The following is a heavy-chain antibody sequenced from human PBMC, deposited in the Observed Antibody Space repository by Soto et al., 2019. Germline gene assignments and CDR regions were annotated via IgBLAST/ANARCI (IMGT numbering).Heavy chain of an antibody. CDR1: GFTFSSYG. V-gene: IGHV3-30*18. Sequence: PGGSLRLSCAASGFTFSSYGMHWVRQAPGKGLEWVAVISYDGSNKYYADSVKGRFTISRDNSKNTLYLQMNSLRAEDTAVYYCAKERAPYYYDSSGYLDYWGQGTLVTVS. J-gene: IGHJ4*02. D-gene: IGHD3-22*01. CDR2: ISYDGSNK. CDR3: AKERAPYYYDSSGYLDY.